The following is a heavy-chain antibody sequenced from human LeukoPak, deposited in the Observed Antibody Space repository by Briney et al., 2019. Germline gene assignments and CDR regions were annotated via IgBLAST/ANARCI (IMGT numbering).Heavy chain of an antibody. D-gene: IGHD6-13*01. Sequence: GGSLRLSCTVSGFAFSTHWMRWVRQAPGKGLVWVSHIKGDGTSTNYADSVKGRFTISRDNAKNTLFLQMNSLRAEDTAVYYCARDGLAAAADYWGQGTLVTVSS. CDR3: ARDGLAAAADY. V-gene: IGHV3-74*01. CDR1: GFAFSTHW. J-gene: IGHJ4*02. CDR2: IKGDGTST.